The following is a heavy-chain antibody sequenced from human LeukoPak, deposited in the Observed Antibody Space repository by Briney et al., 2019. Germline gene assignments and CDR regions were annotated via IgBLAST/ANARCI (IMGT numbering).Heavy chain of an antibody. Sequence: ASVKVSCQASGYTFTSYYMHWVRQAPGQGLEWMGLINHSGGSTSYAQKFQGRVTMTRDTSTSTVYMELSSLRSEDTAVYYCARAPDEDYYDSSGYLYYFDYWGQGTLVTVSS. D-gene: IGHD3-22*01. CDR1: GYTFTSYY. CDR3: ARAPDEDYYDSSGYLYYFDY. V-gene: IGHV1-46*01. CDR2: INHSGGST. J-gene: IGHJ4*02.